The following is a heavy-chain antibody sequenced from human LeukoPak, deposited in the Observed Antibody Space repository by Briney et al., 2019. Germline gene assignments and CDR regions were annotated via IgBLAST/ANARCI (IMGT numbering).Heavy chain of an antibody. D-gene: IGHD6-19*01. J-gene: IGHJ6*02. CDR2: ISGSGGST. CDR1: GFTFSHYA. V-gene: IGHV3-23*01. Sequence: GGSLRLSCAASGFTFSHYAMRWVRQAPGKGLEWVSAISGSGGSTYYADSVKGRFTISRDNSKNTLYLQMNSPRAEDTAVYYCAKGTPGYSSGWHSYYYYGMDVWDQGTTVTVSS. CDR3: AKGTPGYSSGWHSYYYYGMDV.